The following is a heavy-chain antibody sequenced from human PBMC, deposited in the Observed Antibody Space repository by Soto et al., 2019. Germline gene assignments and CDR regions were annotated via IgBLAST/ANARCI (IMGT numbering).Heavy chain of an antibody. CDR1: GYSFTSYW. CDR3: AREDYIERYYSYGMHV. V-gene: IGHV5-10-1*01. CDR2: IDPSDSYT. J-gene: IGHJ6*02. D-gene: IGHD4-4*01. Sequence: PGESLKISCKGSGYSFTSYWISWVRQMPGKDLEWMGRIDPSDSYTNYSPSFQGHVTISADKSISTAYMQWSSLKASDTAMYYCAREDYIERYYSYGMHVWGQGTTVTVSS.